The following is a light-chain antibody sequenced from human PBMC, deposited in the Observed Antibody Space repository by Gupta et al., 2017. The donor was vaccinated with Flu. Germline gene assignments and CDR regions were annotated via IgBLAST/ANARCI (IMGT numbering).Light chain of an antibody. Sequence: QSALAQPASVSGSPGQSITISCTGTSSDGGFSKHVSWYQLHPGRAPKLLMYDDTKRPTGVSERFSGSNSGSTASLTISGLQTEDEADYYCFSCASSTLLVFGTGTKLTFL. CDR3: FSCASSTLLV. V-gene: IGLV2-23*01. CDR2: DDT. CDR1: SSDGGFSKH. J-gene: IGLJ1*01.